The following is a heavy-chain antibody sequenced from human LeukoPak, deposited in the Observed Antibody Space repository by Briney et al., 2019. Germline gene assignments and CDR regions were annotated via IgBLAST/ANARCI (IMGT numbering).Heavy chain of an antibody. CDR2: TNTDGGEK. CDR1: GFTFSNYW. J-gene: IGHJ4*02. V-gene: IGHV3-7*03. Sequence: GGSLRLSCAASGFTFSNYWMNWVRQAPGKGLEWVANTNTDGGEKYYVDSVKGRFTISRDNSKNTLYLQMNSLRAEDTAVYYCAKTPLRFLEWLLGDWGQGTLVTVSS. CDR3: AKTPLRFLEWLLGD. D-gene: IGHD3-3*01.